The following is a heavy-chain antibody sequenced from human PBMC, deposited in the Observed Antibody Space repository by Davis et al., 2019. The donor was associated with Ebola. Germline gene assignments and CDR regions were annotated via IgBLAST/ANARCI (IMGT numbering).Heavy chain of an antibody. V-gene: IGHV3-20*04. CDR1: GFTFSRYW. J-gene: IGHJ4*02. CDR2: LNWSGGGT. CDR3: AKGRTIPLALDF. Sequence: GGSLRLSCAASGFTFSRYWMSWVRQAPGKGLELVSRLNWSGGGTSYADSVKGRFTISRDNAKNSLYLQMNSLRGEDTAFYYCAKGRTIPLALDFWGRGTLVTVSS. D-gene: IGHD2-2*02.